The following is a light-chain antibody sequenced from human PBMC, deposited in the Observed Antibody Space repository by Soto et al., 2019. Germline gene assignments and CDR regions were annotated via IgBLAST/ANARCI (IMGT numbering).Light chain of an antibody. V-gene: IGKV3-20*01. CDR3: QQHGRSPPDT. J-gene: IGKJ5*01. CDR2: SAS. CDR1: QSLSRSY. Sequence: VLTQSPGTLSLSPGERATLSCRASQSLSRSYLAWCQRKPGLAPRLLIYSASSRATGIPDRLSGSASATDLALTIRRLEPEDFAVYSCQQHGRSPPDTFGPGTRLEIK.